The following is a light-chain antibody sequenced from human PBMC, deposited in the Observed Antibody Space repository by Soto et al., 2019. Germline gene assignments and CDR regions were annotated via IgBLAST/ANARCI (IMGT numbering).Light chain of an antibody. CDR3: QKYNSAPRT. CDR2: DAN. CDR1: QGISHY. J-gene: IGKJ1*01. V-gene: IGKV1-27*01. Sequence: DIQMTQSPSSLSASVGDRVTITCRASQGISHYLAWYQQRPGQVPTLLIHDANILQSAVTSRVSGSGSGTDFTLTTSSLQPEDVATYYCQKYNSAPRTCGQGTKVDVK.